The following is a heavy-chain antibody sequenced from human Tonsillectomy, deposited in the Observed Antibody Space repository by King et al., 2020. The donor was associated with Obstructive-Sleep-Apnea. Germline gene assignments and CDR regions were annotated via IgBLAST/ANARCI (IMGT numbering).Heavy chain of an antibody. CDR1: GFTFDDYS. J-gene: IGHJ3*02. CDR3: AKDIAVAGMVAFDI. CDR2: VCWNSVSI. Sequence: VQLVESGGGLVQPGRSLRLSCVGSGFTFDDYSMRWVRQVPGKGLEWVAGVCWNSVSIVYADSLKGRLTISSDNAKNSLYLQMNSLRADDTALYYCAKDIAVAGMVAFDIWGQGTMVTVSS. V-gene: IGHV3-9*01. D-gene: IGHD6-19*01.